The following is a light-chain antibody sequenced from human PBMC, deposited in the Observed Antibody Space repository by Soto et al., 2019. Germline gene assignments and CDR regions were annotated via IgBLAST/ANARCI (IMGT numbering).Light chain of an antibody. J-gene: IGLJ1*01. V-gene: IGLV2-14*03. Sequence: QSVLAQPASVSGSPGQSITIPCAGTSSDVGGYNYVSWYQHHPGKAPKLMIYDVSNRPSGVSNRFSGSKSGNTASLTISGLQAEDEADYYCNSYTSSSTFVFGTGTKLTVL. CDR3: NSYTSSSTFV. CDR2: DVS. CDR1: SSDVGGYNY.